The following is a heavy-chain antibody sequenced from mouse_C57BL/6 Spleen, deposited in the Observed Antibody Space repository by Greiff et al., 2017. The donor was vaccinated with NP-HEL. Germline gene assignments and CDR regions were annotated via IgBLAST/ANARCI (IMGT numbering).Heavy chain of an antibody. V-gene: IGHV1-61*01. CDR2: IYPSGSET. Sequence: QVQLQQPGAELVRPGSSVKLSCKASGYTFTSYWMDWVKQRPGQGLEWIGNIYPSGSETNYNQKFKNKATLTVDKSSSTAYMQLSSLTSEDSAVYYCARTGLEGFDYWGQGTTLTVSS. J-gene: IGHJ2*01. CDR1: GYTFTSYW. CDR3: ARTGLEGFDY.